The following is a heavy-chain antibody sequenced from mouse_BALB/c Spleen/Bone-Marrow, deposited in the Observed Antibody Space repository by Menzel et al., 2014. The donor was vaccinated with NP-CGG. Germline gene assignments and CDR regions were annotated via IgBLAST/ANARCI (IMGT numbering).Heavy chain of an antibody. Sequence: QVQLQQPGAELAKPGASLKMSCKASGYTFTSYWMHWVKQWPGQGLEWIGYINPSTDYTEYNQKFKDKATLTADKSSSTAFMQLSSLTSEDSAVYYCARRAYGGSYGFAYWGQGTLVTVSA. CDR3: ARRAYGGSYGFAY. CDR2: INPSTDYT. J-gene: IGHJ3*01. D-gene: IGHD1-1*01. V-gene: IGHV1-7*01. CDR1: GYTFTSYW.